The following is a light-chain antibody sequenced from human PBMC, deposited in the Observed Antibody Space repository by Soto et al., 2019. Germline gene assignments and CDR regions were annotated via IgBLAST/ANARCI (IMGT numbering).Light chain of an antibody. V-gene: IGKV3-15*01. CDR1: QGVTTN. CDR3: QQYNNWPFS. Sequence: EIAMTQSPATLSVSPGERATLSCMAGQGVTTNFAWYQQKSGQSPRLLIYDVSIRATGVPARFSGTGSETDFTLTISGLQSEDSAVYFCQQYNNWPFSFGQGTRLEIK. J-gene: IGKJ5*01. CDR2: DVS.